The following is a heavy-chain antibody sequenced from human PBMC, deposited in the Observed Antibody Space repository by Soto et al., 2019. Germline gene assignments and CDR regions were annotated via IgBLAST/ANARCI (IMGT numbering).Heavy chain of an antibody. CDR1: GCSISSYY. Sequence: PSETLSLTCTPSGCSISSYYWSWIRQPPGKGLEWIGYIYYSGSTNYNPSLKSRVTISVDTSKNQFSLKLSSVTAADTAVYYCARWWLAHHDPFDIWGQGTMVTVSS. CDR2: IYYSGST. D-gene: IGHD6-19*01. CDR3: ARWWLAHHDPFDI. J-gene: IGHJ3*02. V-gene: IGHV4-59*08.